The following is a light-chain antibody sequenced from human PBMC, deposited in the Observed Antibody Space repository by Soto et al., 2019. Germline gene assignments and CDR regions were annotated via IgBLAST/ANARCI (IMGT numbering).Light chain of an antibody. CDR1: QSVSSSY. CDR2: GAS. J-gene: IGKJ2*01. Sequence: EIVLTQSPGTLSLSPGERATLSCRASQSVSSSYLAWYQQKPGQAPRLLIYGASSRATGIPDRFSGSGSGTDFTLTINRLEPEDFAVYYCQQYGSSPRGYTFGQGTKLEIK. V-gene: IGKV3-20*01. CDR3: QQYGSSPRGYT.